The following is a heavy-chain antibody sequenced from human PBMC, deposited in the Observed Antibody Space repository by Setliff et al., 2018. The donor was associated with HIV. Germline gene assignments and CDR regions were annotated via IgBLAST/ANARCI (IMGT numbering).Heavy chain of an antibody. CDR1: GFSFSDYY. J-gene: IGHJ5*02. D-gene: IGHD3-22*01. CDR3: ARFANYYHTSGYGWFDP. V-gene: IGHV3-11*01. Sequence: GGSLRLSCAASGFSFSDYYMSWIRQAPGKGLECISYISDSDTDIYYADSVRGRFTISRDNAKNSLYLQMNSLRAEDTAVYYCARFANYYHTSGYGWFDPWGQGTLVTAPQ. CDR2: ISDSDTDI.